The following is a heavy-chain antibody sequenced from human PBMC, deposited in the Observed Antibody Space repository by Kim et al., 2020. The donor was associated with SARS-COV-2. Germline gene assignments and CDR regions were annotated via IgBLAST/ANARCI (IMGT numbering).Heavy chain of an antibody. D-gene: IGHD1-26*01. CDR2: ISSSGSTI. CDR1: GFIFSDYY. J-gene: IGHJ4*02. V-gene: IGHV3-11*01. CDR3: ARGPRYGGSQARY. Sequence: GGSLRLSCAASGFIFSDYYMTWIRQAPGKGLDWVSYISSSGSTIYYADSVKGRFTISRDNARNSLYLQMNSLRAEDTAMYYCARGPRYGGSQARYWGQGTLVTVSS.